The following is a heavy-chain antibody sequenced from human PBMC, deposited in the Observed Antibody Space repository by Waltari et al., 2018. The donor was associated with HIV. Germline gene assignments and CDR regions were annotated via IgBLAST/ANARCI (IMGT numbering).Heavy chain of an antibody. Sequence: EVQLVESGGGLVKPGASLRLSCGASGFTFDDYAMHWVRQAPGKGPEWVAGISWDSRREKYGDSMKGRFTISRDNVKNFVYLQMNSLGREDTAFYYCARGNEAESPGFFEDWGQGTLVTVSS. CDR1: GFTFDDYA. D-gene: IGHD1-1*01. J-gene: IGHJ4*02. V-gene: IGHV3-9*01. CDR3: ARGNEAESPGFFED. CDR2: ISWDSRRE.